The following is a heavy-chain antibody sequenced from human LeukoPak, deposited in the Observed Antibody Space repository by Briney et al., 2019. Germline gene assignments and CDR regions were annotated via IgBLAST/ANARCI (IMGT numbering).Heavy chain of an antibody. CDR3: AKGWGILIFGVVTN. CDR2: ISYDGSNK. CDR1: GFTFSSYG. Sequence: GGSLRLSCAASGFTFSSYGMHWVRQAPGKGLEWVAVISYDGSNKYFADSVKGRFTISRDNSKNTLYLQMNSLRAEDTAVYYCAKGWGILIFGVVTNWGQGTLVTVSS. J-gene: IGHJ4*02. V-gene: IGHV3-30*18. D-gene: IGHD3-3*01.